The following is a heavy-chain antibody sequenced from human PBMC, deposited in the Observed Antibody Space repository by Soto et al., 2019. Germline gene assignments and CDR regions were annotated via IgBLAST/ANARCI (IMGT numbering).Heavy chain of an antibody. D-gene: IGHD3-10*01. Sequence: EVQLVESGGGLVEPGGSLRLSCAASGFTFSSYSMNWVRQAPGKGLEWVSSISSSSSYIYYADSVKGRFTISRDNAKNSLYLQMNSLRAKDTAVYYCAGTANPPRGGMDVWGQGTTVTVSS. CDR1: GFTFSSYS. CDR2: ISSSSSYI. J-gene: IGHJ6*02. CDR3: AGTANPPRGGMDV. V-gene: IGHV3-21*01.